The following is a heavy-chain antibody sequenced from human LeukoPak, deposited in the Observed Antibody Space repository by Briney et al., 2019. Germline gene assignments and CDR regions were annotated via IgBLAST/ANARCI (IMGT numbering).Heavy chain of an antibody. CDR2: INPNSGGT. Sequence: GASVKVSCKASGYTFTGYYMHWVRQAPGQGLEWMGRINPNSGGTNYAQRFQGRVTMTRDTSISTAYMELSRLRSDDTAVYYCARGGEQLWLLHFDYWGQGTLVTVSS. D-gene: IGHD5-18*01. CDR3: ARGGEQLWLLHFDY. V-gene: IGHV1-2*06. CDR1: GYTFTGYY. J-gene: IGHJ4*02.